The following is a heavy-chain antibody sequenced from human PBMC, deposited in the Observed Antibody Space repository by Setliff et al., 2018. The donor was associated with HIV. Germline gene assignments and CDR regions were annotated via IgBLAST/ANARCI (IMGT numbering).Heavy chain of an antibody. CDR1: GFIFSDSW. Sequence: GGSLRLSCGASGFIFSDSWMDWVRQAPGKGLEWVATIKKDGREKYYVDSVKGRFTISRDNARTSLYLEMSSLRVEDTAVYFCASMWKVGAWGPGTLVTVSS. CDR2: IKKDGREK. D-gene: IGHD1-26*01. CDR3: ASMWKVGA. J-gene: IGHJ5*02. V-gene: IGHV3-7*03.